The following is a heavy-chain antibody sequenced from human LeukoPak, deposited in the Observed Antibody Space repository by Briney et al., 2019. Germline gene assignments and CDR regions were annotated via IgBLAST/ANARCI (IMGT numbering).Heavy chain of an antibody. CDR3: ARQPHNYYGMDV. CDR2: MYPGDSNI. CDR1: GYSFTSYW. D-gene: IGHD5-24*01. V-gene: IGHV5-51*01. J-gene: IGHJ6*02. Sequence: GESLKISCKGSGYSFTSYWIGWVRQMPGKDMEWMGIMYPGDSNIRYSPSFQGQVTISADRSISTTFLQWSSLKASDTAMYYCARQPHNYYGMDVWGQGTTVTVSS.